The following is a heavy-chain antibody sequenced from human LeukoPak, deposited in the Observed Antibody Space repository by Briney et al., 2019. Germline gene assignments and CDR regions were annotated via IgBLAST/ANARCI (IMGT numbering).Heavy chain of an antibody. Sequence: PGGSLRLSCAASGFTFSSYSMNWVRQAPGKGLEWVSYISSSSSTIYYADSVKGRFTISRDNAKNSLYLQMNSLRAEDTAVYYCARDKTLVPAAILGAFDIWGQGTMVTVSS. CDR3: ARDKTLVPAAILGAFDI. CDR1: GFTFSSYS. CDR2: ISSSSSTI. J-gene: IGHJ3*02. D-gene: IGHD2-2*02. V-gene: IGHV3-48*01.